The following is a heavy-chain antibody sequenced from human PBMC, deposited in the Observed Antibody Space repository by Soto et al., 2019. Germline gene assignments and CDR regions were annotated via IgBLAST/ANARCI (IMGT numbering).Heavy chain of an antibody. CDR1: GGSISSSSYY. J-gene: IGHJ5*02. V-gene: IGHV4-39*01. CDR3: AVSFYRPVIDP. Sequence: PSETLSLTCTVSGGSISSSSYYWGWIRQPPGKGLEWIGSIYYSGSTYYNPSLKSRVTISVDTSKNQFSLKLSSVTAADTAVYYCAVSFYRPVIDPWGQGTLVTVSS. CDR2: IYYSGST.